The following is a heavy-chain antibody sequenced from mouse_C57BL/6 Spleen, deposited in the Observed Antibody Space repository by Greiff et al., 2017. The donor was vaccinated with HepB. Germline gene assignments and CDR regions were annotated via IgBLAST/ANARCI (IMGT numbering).Heavy chain of an antibody. V-gene: IGHV1-55*01. CDR1: GYTFTSYW. Sequence: VKLQQPGAELVKPGASVKMSCKASGYTFTSYWITWVKQRPGQGLEWIGDIYPGSGSTNYNEKFKSKATLTVDTSSSTAYMQLSSLTSEDSAVYYCARSRDYDGYYFDYWGQGTTLTVSS. CDR3: ARSRDYDGYYFDY. CDR2: IYPGSGST. J-gene: IGHJ2*01. D-gene: IGHD2-4*01.